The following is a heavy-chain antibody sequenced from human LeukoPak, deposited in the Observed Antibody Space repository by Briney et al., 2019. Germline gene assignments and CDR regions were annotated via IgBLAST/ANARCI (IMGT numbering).Heavy chain of an antibody. CDR1: GGTFSSYA. Sequence: SVKVSCKASGGTFSSYAISWVRQAPGQGLEWMGGIIPIFGTANYAQKFQGRVTITADESTSTAYMELRSLRSEDTAVYYCARGARYYYYYYGMDVWGQGTTVTVSS. CDR3: ARGARYYYYYYGMDV. CDR2: IIPIFGTA. J-gene: IGHJ6*02. V-gene: IGHV1-69*01.